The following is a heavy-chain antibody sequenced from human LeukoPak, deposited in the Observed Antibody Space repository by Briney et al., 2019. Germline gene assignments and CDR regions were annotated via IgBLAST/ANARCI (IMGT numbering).Heavy chain of an antibody. J-gene: IGHJ6*03. Sequence: SETLSLTCTVSGGSLSSSSYYWGWIRQPPGKGLEWIGSIYDSGSTYYNPSVKSRVTISVDTAKNHFRLKQSSVTAADTAVYYCAKHAKKQQLLTRDYYFYYMDVWGRGTTVTISS. V-gene: IGHV4-39*01. D-gene: IGHD6-13*01. CDR1: GGSLSSSSYY. CDR2: IYDSGST. CDR3: AKHAKKQQLLTRDYYFYYMDV.